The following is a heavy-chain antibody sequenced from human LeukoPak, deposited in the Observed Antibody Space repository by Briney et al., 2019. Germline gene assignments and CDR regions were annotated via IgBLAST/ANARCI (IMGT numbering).Heavy chain of an antibody. CDR3: ARGAGIDY. Sequence: GRSLRLSCAASGFIFSGYGMHWVRQAPGKGLEWVALMSHDGNYKHYADSVKGRFTISRDNATNSLYLQMNSLRADDTAVYYCARGAGIDYWGQGSLVTVSP. CDR1: GFIFSGYG. CDR2: MSHDGNYK. V-gene: IGHV3-30*03. J-gene: IGHJ4*02. D-gene: IGHD6-19*01.